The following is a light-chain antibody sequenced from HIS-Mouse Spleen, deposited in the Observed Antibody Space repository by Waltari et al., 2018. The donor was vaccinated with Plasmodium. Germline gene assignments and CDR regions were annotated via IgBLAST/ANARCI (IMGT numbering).Light chain of an antibody. Sequence: AIRMTQSPSSFSASTGDRVTITCRASQGISSYLAWYPQKPGKAPKLLIYAASTLQSGVPSRFSGSGSGTEFTLTISCLQSEDFATYYCQQYYSYPFTFGPGTKVDIK. CDR3: QQYYSYPFT. CDR1: QGISSY. CDR2: AAS. V-gene: IGKV1-8*01. J-gene: IGKJ3*01.